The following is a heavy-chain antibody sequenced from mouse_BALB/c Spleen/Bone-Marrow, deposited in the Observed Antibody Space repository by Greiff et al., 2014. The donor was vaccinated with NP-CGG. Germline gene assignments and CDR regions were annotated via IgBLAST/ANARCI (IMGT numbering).Heavy chain of an antibody. CDR1: GSTFSSYT. D-gene: IGHD3-1*01. CDR3: ARQLGLRWAMDY. Sequence: VQLKESGGGLVQPGESLKLSCAASGSTFSSYTVSWVRQTPEKRLEWVAYISNGGGSTYYPDTVKGRFTISRDNAKNTLYLQMSSLKSEDTAMYYCARQLGLRWAMDYWGQGTSVTVSS. J-gene: IGHJ4*01. CDR2: ISNGGGST. V-gene: IGHV5-12-2*01.